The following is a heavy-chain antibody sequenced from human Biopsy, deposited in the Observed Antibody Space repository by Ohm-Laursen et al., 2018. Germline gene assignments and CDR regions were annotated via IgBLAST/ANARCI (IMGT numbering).Heavy chain of an antibody. CDR3: ARGSNDFGGLYFPR. V-gene: IGHV4-59*11. CDR1: GGSFTGHY. J-gene: IGHJ4*02. Sequence: SETLSLTCTVSGGSFTGHYWSWIRQPPRKGLEWIGHISYTGYTSYNASLKSRVTISVDTPRNHFSLRLSSLTAADTAVYYCARGSNDFGGLYFPRWGQGTLLTVSS. D-gene: IGHD4-23*01. CDR2: ISYTGYT.